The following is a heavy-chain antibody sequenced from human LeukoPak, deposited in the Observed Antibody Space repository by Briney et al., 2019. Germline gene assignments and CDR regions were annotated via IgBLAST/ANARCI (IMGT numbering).Heavy chain of an antibody. CDR2: IYWDDDK. CDR3: AHRPPLQLGFWSPSPHPPYFDV. J-gene: IGHJ4*02. V-gene: IGHV2-5*02. Sequence: SGPTLVKPTQTLTLTCTFSGFSINDNGVAVGWIRQPPGKALEWLALIYWDDDKRYNPSLESRLTITKDTSENQVVLSPTAIDPVDTGTYYCAHRPPLQLGFWSPSPHPPYFDVWGQGSLVSVSS. CDR1: GFSINDNGVA. D-gene: IGHD3-3*01.